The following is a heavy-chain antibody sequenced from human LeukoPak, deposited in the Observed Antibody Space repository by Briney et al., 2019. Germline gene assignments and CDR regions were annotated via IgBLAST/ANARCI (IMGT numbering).Heavy chain of an antibody. CDR1: GGSINFYY. J-gene: IGHJ4*02. Sequence: SETLSLTCTVSGGSINFYYWSWIPQPAGKGLEWIGRIYSTGSTNYSPSLKSRVTMSVDKSKNQFSLNLSSVTAADTAVYYCARGIADPYSFDSWGQGTLVTVSS. V-gene: IGHV4-4*07. D-gene: IGHD6-13*01. CDR2: IYSTGST. CDR3: ARGIADPYSFDS.